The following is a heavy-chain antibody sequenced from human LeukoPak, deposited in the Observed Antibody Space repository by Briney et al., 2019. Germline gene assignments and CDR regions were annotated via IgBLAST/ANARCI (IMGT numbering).Heavy chain of an antibody. J-gene: IGHJ4*02. V-gene: IGHV1-46*01. CDR3: ARGSPRGYSYGYPYDY. Sequence: ASVKVSCKASGYTFTSYYMHWVRQAPGQGLEGMGIINPSGGSTSYAQKFQGRVTMTRDTSTSTIYMELSSLRSEDTAVYYCARGSPRGYSYGYPYDYWGQGTLVTVSS. CDR2: INPSGGST. CDR1: GYTFTSYY. D-gene: IGHD5-18*01.